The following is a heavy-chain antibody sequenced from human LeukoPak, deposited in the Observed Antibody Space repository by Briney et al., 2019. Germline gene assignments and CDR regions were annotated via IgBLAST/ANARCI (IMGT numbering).Heavy chain of an antibody. V-gene: IGHV3-30-3*02. CDR3: AKSSGWYGFDY. D-gene: IGHD6-19*01. Sequence: GRSLRLSCAASGFTFSSYAMHWVRQAPGKGLEWVAVISYDGSNKYYADSVKGRFTISRDNSKNTLYLQMNSLRAEDTAVYYCAKSSGWYGFDYWGQGTLVTVSS. CDR1: GFTFSSYA. CDR2: ISYDGSNK. J-gene: IGHJ4*02.